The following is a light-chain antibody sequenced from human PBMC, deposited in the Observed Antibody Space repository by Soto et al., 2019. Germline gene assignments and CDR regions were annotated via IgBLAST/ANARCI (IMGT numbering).Light chain of an antibody. J-gene: IGKJ1*01. CDR1: QSISTH. V-gene: IGKV1-39*01. Sequence: DIQMTQSPSSLSASVGDRDSITCRASQSISTHLSWYQQKPGKAPKLLIYAASSLQSWVPSRFTGSGSGTDFTLTISSLQPEDFATYYCQQSYTSWWTFGQGTKVDIK. CDR3: QQSYTSWWT. CDR2: AAS.